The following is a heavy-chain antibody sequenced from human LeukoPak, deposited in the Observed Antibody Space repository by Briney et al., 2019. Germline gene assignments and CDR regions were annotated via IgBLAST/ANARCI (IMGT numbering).Heavy chain of an antibody. Sequence: ASVKVSCKASGYTFTSYYMHWVRQAPGQGLEWMGWMNPNSGNTGYAQKFQGRVTMTRNTSISTAYMELSSLRSEDTAVYYCAREISKGLDYWGQGTLVTVSS. CDR3: AREISKGLDY. CDR1: GYTFTSYY. CDR2: MNPNSGNT. V-gene: IGHV1-8*02. J-gene: IGHJ4*02.